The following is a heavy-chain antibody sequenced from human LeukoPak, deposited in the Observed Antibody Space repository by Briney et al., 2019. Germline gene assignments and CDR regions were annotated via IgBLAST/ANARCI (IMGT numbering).Heavy chain of an antibody. J-gene: IGHJ4*02. CDR2: IYYSGST. Sequence: PSETLSLTCTVSGGSISSYYWSWIRQPPGKGLEWIGYIYYSGSTNYNPSLKSRVTISVDTSKNQFSLKLSSVTAADTAVYYCAREGGSGRALDYWGQGTLVTVSS. CDR3: AREGGSGRALDY. V-gene: IGHV4-59*01. CDR1: GGSISSYY. D-gene: IGHD3-10*01.